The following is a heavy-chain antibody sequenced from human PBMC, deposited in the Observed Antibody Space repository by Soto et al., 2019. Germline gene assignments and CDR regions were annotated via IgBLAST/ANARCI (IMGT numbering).Heavy chain of an antibody. CDR3: ARQYYDFWSGYNYGMDV. CDR1: GYTFTSYD. Sequence: QVQLVQSGAEVKKPGASVKVSCKASGYTFTSYDINWVRQATGQGLEWMGWMNPNNGNTGYAQKFQGRVTMTRNTSISTAYMELSSLRSEDTAVDYCARQYYDFWSGYNYGMDVWGQGTTVTVSS. D-gene: IGHD3-3*01. J-gene: IGHJ6*02. V-gene: IGHV1-8*01. CDR2: MNPNNGNT.